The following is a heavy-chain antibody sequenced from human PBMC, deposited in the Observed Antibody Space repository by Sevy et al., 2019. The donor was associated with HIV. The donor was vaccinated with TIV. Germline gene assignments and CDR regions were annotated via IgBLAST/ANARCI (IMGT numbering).Heavy chain of an antibody. CDR2: FDPEDGER. CDR1: GHTLTDLS. D-gene: IGHD3-22*01. CDR3: SATREYYSDSYGYFDY. Sequence: ASMKVPCKASGHTLTDLSMHWVRQAPGKGFEWIGRFDPEDGERIYAQKFQGRVTMTEDTSTDTAYMELSSLRSEDTAVYYCSATREYYSDSYGYFDYWGQGTLVTVSS. V-gene: IGHV1-24*01. J-gene: IGHJ4*02.